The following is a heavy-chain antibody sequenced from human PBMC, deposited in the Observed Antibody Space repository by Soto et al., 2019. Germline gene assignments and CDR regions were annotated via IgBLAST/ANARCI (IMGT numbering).Heavy chain of an antibody. J-gene: IGHJ4*02. CDR2: ISAYNGNT. V-gene: IGHV1-18*01. CDR3: ALTVYSYGYSAN. Sequence: ASVKVSCKASGYTFTSYGISWVRQAPGQGLEWMGWISAYNGNTNYAQKLQGRVTMTTDTSTSTAYMELRSLRSDDTAVYYCALTVYSYGYSANWGQGTLVTVSS. D-gene: IGHD5-18*01. CDR1: GYTFTSYG.